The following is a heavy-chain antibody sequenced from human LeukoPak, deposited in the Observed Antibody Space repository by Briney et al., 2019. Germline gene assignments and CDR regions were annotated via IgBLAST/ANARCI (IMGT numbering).Heavy chain of an antibody. V-gene: IGHV3-73*01. D-gene: IGHD1-1*01. CDR1: GFTFSGSA. CDR3: AREKASTTGTTDYDY. Sequence: GGSLRLSCAASGFTFSGSAIHWVRKASGIGLEWVGRIRSKANSYATAYAASVKGRFTISRDDSKNTAYLQMNSLRAGDTAVYYCAREKASTTGTTDYDYWGQGTLVTVSS. CDR2: IRSKANSYAT. J-gene: IGHJ4*02.